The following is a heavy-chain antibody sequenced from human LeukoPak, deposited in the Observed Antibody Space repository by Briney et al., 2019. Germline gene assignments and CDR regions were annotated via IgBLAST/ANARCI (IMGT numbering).Heavy chain of an antibody. CDR3: ARDGVPGGRDV. V-gene: IGHV3-7*01. D-gene: IGHD3-16*01. Sequence: GGSLRLSRAASGFAFSSHWMNWVRQAPGKGPGGVANVKREGSDKNYVDAVKGRFTISRDNAKNSLYLQMNSLRVEDTAVYYCARDGVPGGRDVWGQGTTVTVS. CDR1: GFAFSSHW. J-gene: IGHJ6*02. CDR2: VKREGSDK.